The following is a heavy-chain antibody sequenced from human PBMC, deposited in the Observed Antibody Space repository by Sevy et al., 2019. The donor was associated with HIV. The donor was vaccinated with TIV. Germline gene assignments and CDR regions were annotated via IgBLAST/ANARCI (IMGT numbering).Heavy chain of an antibody. V-gene: IGHV4-39*01. CDR3: ASLKAYCSSTSCPYYYYGMDV. Sequence: SETLSLTCTVSGGSISSSSYYWGWIRQPPGKGLEWIGSIYYSGSTYYNPSLKSRVTISVDTSKNQFSLKLSSVTAAETAVYYCASLKAYCSSTSCPYYYYGMDVWGQGTTVTVSS. CDR2: IYYSGST. J-gene: IGHJ6*02. CDR1: GGSISSSSYY. D-gene: IGHD2-2*01.